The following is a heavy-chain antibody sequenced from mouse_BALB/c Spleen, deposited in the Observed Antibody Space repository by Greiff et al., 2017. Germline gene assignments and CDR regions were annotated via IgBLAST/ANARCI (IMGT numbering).Heavy chain of an antibody. CDR3: AFYYDYSPWFAY. Sequence: EVKLLESGAELVKPGASVKLSCTASGFNIKDTYMHWVKQRPEQGLEWIGRIDPANGNTKYDPKFQGKATITADTSSNTAYLQLSSLTSEDTAVYYCAFYYDYSPWFAYWGQGTLVTVSA. J-gene: IGHJ3*01. D-gene: IGHD2-4*01. V-gene: IGHV14-3*02. CDR1: GFNIKDTY. CDR2: IDPANGNT.